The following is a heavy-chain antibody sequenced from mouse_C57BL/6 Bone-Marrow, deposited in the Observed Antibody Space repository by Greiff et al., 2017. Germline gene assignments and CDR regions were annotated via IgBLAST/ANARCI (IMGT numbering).Heavy chain of an antibody. J-gene: IGHJ2*01. D-gene: IGHD2-2*01. Sequence: VQLQQSGPELVKPGASVKMSCKASGYTFTDYNMHWVKQSHGKSLEWIGYINPNNGGTSYNQKFKGKATLTVNKSSSTAYMELRSLTSEDSAVYYCAREEGYGYYFDYWGQGTTLTVSS. V-gene: IGHV1-22*01. CDR1: GYTFTDYN. CDR3: AREEGYGYYFDY. CDR2: INPNNGGT.